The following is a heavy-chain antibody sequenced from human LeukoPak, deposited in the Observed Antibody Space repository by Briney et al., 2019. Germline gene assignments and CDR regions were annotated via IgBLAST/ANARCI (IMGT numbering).Heavy chain of an antibody. CDR3: AKEVEQLGAFDS. V-gene: IGHV3-23*01. CDR2: VSGSGGTT. J-gene: IGHJ4*02. D-gene: IGHD6-13*01. Sequence: GGSLRLSCAASGFTFSSYAMSWVRQAPGKGLEWVSTVSGSGGTTYYEDSVKGRFTISRDNSRNTLYLQMNRLRAEDTAVYYCAKEVEQLGAFDSWGQGTLVTVSS. CDR1: GFTFSSYA.